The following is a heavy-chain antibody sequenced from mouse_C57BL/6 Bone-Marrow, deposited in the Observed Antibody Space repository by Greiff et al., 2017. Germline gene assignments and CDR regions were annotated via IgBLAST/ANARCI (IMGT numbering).Heavy chain of an antibody. Sequence: QVQLKESGAELVRPGASVKLSCKASGYTFTDYYINWVKQRPGQGLEWIARIYPGSGNTYYNDKFKGKATLTAEKSSSTAYMQLSSLTSEDSAVYFCARDGYYGHFDYWGQGTTLTGSS. D-gene: IGHD1-1*01. J-gene: IGHJ2*01. CDR2: IYPGSGNT. CDR1: GYTFTDYY. V-gene: IGHV1-76*01. CDR3: ARDGYYGHFDY.